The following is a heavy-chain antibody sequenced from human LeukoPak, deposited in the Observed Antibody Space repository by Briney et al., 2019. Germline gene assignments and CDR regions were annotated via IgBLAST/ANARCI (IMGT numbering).Heavy chain of an antibody. CDR2: IYSGGST. J-gene: IGHJ4*02. Sequence: GGSLRLSCAASGFTVRSNYMSWVRQAPGKGLEWVSVIYSGGSTYYADSVKGRFTISRDNSKNTLYLQMNSLRAEDTAVYYCARDSPYGFKHFDYWGQGTLVTVSS. D-gene: IGHD4-17*01. CDR3: ARDSPYGFKHFDY. V-gene: IGHV3-53*01. CDR1: GFTVRSNY.